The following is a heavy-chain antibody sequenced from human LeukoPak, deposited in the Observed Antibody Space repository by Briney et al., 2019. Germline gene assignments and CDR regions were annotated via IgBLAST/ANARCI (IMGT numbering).Heavy chain of an antibody. Sequence: ASVTVSCKASGYTFTSYGISWVRQAPGQGLEWMGWISAYNGNTNYAQKLQGRVTMTTDTSTSTAYMELRSLRSDDTAVYYCARDVLLWFGDYIGDAFDIWGQGTMVAVSS. CDR2: ISAYNGNT. J-gene: IGHJ3*02. CDR1: GYTFTSYG. V-gene: IGHV1-18*01. D-gene: IGHD3-10*01. CDR3: ARDVLLWFGDYIGDAFDI.